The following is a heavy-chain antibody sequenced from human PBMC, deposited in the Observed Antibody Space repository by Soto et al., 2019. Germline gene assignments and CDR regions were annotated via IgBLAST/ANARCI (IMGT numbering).Heavy chain of an antibody. CDR2: ISYDGSNK. J-gene: IGHJ6*02. D-gene: IGHD2-2*01. Sequence: QVQLVESGGGVVQPGRSLRLSCAASGFTFSSYGMHWVRQAPGKGLEWVAVISYDGSNKYYADSVKGRFTISRDNSKNTLYLQMNRLRAEDTAVYYCAKDLVVVPAATYYYYGMDVWGQGTTVTVSS. CDR3: AKDLVVVPAATYYYYGMDV. V-gene: IGHV3-30*18. CDR1: GFTFSSYG.